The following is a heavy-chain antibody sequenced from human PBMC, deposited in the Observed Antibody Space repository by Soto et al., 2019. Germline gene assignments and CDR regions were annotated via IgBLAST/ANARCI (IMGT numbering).Heavy chain of an antibody. Sequence: ASVKVSCKASGYTFTSYYMHWVRQAPGQGLEWMGIINPSGGSTSYAQKFQGRVTTTRDTSTSTVYMELSSLRSEDTAVYYCARDPWELMNYYYYYGMDVWGQGTTVTVSS. D-gene: IGHD1-26*01. CDR3: ARDPWELMNYYYYYGMDV. CDR2: INPSGGST. J-gene: IGHJ6*02. V-gene: IGHV1-46*01. CDR1: GYTFTSYY.